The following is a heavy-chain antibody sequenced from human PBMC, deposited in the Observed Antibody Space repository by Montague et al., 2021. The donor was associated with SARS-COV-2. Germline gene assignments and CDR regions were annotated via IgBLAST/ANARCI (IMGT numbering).Heavy chain of an antibody. D-gene: IGHD4-23*01. CDR2: IYYSGCT. Sequence: SETLSLTCTVSGGSISSSSYYWGWIRQPPGKGLEWIGSIYYSGCTYYNPSLKSRVTISVDTSKNQFSLKLSSVTAADTAVYYCARLRGDYGGTYDTFDVWGQGTIVTVSS. V-gene: IGHV4-39*01. CDR3: ARLRGDYGGTYDTFDV. CDR1: GGSISSSSYY. J-gene: IGHJ3*01.